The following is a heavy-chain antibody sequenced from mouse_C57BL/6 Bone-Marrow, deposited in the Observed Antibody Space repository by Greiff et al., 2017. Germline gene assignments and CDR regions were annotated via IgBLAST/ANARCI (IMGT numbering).Heavy chain of an antibody. CDR1: GYTFTSYW. V-gene: IGHV1-52*01. CDR3: AIPITTVVARYAMDY. CDR2: IDPSDSET. Sequence: QVQLQQPGAELVRPGSSVKLSCKASGYTFTSYWMHWVKQRPIQGLEWIGNIDPSDSETHYNQKFKDKATLTVDKSSSTAYMQLSSLTSEDSAVYYCAIPITTVVARYAMDYWGQGTSVTVSS. J-gene: IGHJ4*01. D-gene: IGHD1-1*01.